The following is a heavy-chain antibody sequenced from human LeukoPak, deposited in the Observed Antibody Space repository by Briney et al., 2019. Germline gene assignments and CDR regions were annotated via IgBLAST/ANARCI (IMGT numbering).Heavy chain of an antibody. CDR2: ISYDGSNK. V-gene: IGHV3-30-3*01. CDR1: GFTFSSYA. Sequence: GGSLRLSCVASGFTFSSYAMHWVRQAPGKGLEWVAVISYDGSNKYDADSVKGRFTTSRDNSKNTLYLQMNSLRAEDTAVYYCARDREADFWSGYSTIDYWGQGTLVTVSS. J-gene: IGHJ4*02. CDR3: ARDREADFWSGYSTIDY. D-gene: IGHD3-3*01.